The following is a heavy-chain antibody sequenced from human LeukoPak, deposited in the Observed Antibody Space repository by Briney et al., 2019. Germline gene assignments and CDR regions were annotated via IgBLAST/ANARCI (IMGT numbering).Heavy chain of an antibody. V-gene: IGHV4-59*01. D-gene: IGHD2-15*01. Sequence: SETLSLTCTVSGVSISSYYWSWIRQPPGKGLEWIGYIYYSGSTNYNPSLKSRVTISVDTSKNQFSLKLSSVTAADTAVYYCARVVEGYCSGGSCPYYFDYWGQGTLVTVSS. CDR2: IYYSGST. CDR1: GVSISSYY. J-gene: IGHJ4*02. CDR3: ARVVEGYCSGGSCPYYFDY.